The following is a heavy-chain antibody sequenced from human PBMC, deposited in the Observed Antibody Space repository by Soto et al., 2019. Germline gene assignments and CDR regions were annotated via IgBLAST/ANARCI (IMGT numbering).Heavy chain of an antibody. V-gene: IGHV4-34*02. D-gene: IGHD6-6*01. Sequence: QVQLQQWGAGLLKPSETLSLSCGVSGESFSGSYWTWIRQPPGKGLEWIGEVNHSGGTNYNPSLKSLVTISVATSKSQFSLNVSSVTAADAAVYFCARGRLSVAARPRGYYFDYWGQGTLVTVSS. CDR2: VNHSGGT. CDR3: ARGRLSVAARPRGYYFDY. CDR1: GESFSGSY. J-gene: IGHJ4*02.